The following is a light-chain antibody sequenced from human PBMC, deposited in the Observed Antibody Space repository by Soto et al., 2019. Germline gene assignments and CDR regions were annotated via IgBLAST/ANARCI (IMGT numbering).Light chain of an antibody. CDR2: AAS. J-gene: IGKJ1*01. CDR3: QQSNSHPRT. CDR1: QSIGIY. V-gene: IGKV1-39*01. Sequence: DIQMTQSPSTLPASVGDRVTITCRASQSIGIYLNWYQQRPGKAPKLLIYAASSLQSGVPSRFSCSGSGTDLALTITTMKNEYFATYYCQQSNSHPRTWGQGTTGDVK.